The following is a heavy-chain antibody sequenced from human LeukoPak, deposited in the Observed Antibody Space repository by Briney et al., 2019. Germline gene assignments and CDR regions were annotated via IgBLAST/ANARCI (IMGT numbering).Heavy chain of an antibody. J-gene: IGHJ5*02. CDR2: TYYSGGT. D-gene: IGHD3-3*01. CDR1: GGSLNTFY. Sequence: SETLSLTCTVSGGSLNTFYWTWIRQPPGKGLEWIGYTYYSGGTKYNPSLESRVTISVDAPKSQFSLKLNSVTTADTAVYYCARVVNYTSRKNWYDPWGQGTLVVVSS. V-gene: IGHV4-59*01. CDR3: ARVVNYTSRKNWYDP.